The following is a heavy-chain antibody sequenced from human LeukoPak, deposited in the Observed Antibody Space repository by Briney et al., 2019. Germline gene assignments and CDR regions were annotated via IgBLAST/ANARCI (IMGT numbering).Heavy chain of an antibody. J-gene: IGHJ4*02. D-gene: IGHD3-9*01. CDR2: IYYSGST. Sequence: SETLSLTCTVSGGSISSSSYYWGWIRQPPGKGLEWIGSIYYSGSTYYNPSLKSRVTISVDTSKNQFSLKLSSVTAADTAVYYCASLPYYDILTGYWGYFDYWGQGTLVTVSS. CDR3: ASLPYYDILTGYWGYFDY. V-gene: IGHV4-39*07. CDR1: GGSISSSSYY.